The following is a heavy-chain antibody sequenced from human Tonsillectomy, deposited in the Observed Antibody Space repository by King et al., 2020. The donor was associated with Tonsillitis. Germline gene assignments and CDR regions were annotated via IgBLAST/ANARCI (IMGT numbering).Heavy chain of an antibody. V-gene: IGHV3-21*06. CDR3: VKDKGAGYSDSGRGAFDV. Sequence: VQLVESGGGLVKSGGSLRLSCATSGFTFKNYDMNWVRQAPGKGLELVSSISSSSSHTFYIDSVKGRFTISRDNAKNSLFLQMNSLRAEDTAVYYCVKDKGAGYSDSGRGAFDVWGQGTMVAVSS. D-gene: IGHD3-22*01. CDR2: ISSSSSHT. CDR1: GFTFKNYD. J-gene: IGHJ3*01.